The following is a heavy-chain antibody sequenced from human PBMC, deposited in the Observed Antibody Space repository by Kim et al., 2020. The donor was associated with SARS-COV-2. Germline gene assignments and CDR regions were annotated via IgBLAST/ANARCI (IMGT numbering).Heavy chain of an antibody. CDR3: ASMKRGTMFD. CDR1: SGSFTSSTYY. D-gene: IGHD3-10*02. Sequence: SETLSLTCTVSSGSFTSSTYYWAWIRQPPGKGLEWIGLVYSSGNTFFSPSLQSRATISVDSSKNHLSLMLTSLTAADTAVYFCASMKRGTMFDWGEGTLVTVSS. V-gene: IGHV4-39*02. J-gene: IGHJ1*01. CDR2: VYSSGNT.